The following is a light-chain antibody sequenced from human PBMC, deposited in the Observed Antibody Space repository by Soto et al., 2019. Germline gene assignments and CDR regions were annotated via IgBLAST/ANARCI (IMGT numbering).Light chain of an antibody. V-gene: IGLV1-44*01. CDR2: SNN. Sequence: QCVLTQPPSAYGTPGQRVTISCSGSSSNIGSNTVNWYQQLPGTAPKLLIYSNNQRPSGVPDRFSGSKSGTSASLAISGLQSEDEADYYCAAWDDSLNGFWVFGGGTKLTVL. J-gene: IGLJ3*02. CDR3: AAWDDSLNGFWV. CDR1: SSNIGSNT.